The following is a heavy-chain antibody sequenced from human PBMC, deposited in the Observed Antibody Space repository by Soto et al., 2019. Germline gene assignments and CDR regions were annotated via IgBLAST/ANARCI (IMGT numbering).Heavy chain of an antibody. Sequence: SQTLSLTCAISGDSVSSNSAAWNWIRQSPSRGLEWLGRTYYRSKWYNDYAVSVKSRITINPDTSKNQFSLQLNSVTPEDTAVYYCAREGGDANYYYYYGMDVWGQGTTVTVSS. D-gene: IGHD4-17*01. CDR2: TYYRSKWYN. CDR3: AREGGDANYYYYYGMDV. CDR1: GDSVSSNSAA. J-gene: IGHJ6*02. V-gene: IGHV6-1*01.